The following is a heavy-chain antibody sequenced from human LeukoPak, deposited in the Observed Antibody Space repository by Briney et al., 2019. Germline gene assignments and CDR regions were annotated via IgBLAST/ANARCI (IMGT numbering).Heavy chain of an antibody. V-gene: IGHV3-21*01. CDR1: GFTFSSYS. D-gene: IGHD5-18*01. CDR3: ARPGLIYNYGYLGS. J-gene: IGHJ4*02. Sequence: GGSLRLSCAASGFTFSSYSMNWVRQAPGKGLEWVSSISSSSSYIYYADSVKGRFTISRDNAKNSLYLQMNSLRAEDTAVYYCARPGLIYNYGYLGSWGQGTLVTVSS. CDR2: ISSSSSYI.